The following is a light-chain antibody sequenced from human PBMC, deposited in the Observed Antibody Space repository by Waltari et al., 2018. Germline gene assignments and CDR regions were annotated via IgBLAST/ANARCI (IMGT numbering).Light chain of an antibody. CDR3: QTGGHGTWV. J-gene: IGLJ3*02. CDR1: SGHSTNI. CDR2: INSDGSH. V-gene: IGLV4-69*01. Sequence: QLVLTQSPSASASLGASVKLTCTLSSGHSTNIIAWLQQQPEKGPRHWMNINSDGSHNKGAGIPDRFSGSSSGAERHLTIPSLQSEDEADYYCQTGGHGTWVFGGGTRLTVL.